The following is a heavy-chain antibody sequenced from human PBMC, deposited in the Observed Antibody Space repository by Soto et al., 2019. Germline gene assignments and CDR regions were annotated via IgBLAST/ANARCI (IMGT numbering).Heavy chain of an antibody. CDR2: ISAHNGNT. J-gene: IGHJ4*02. D-gene: IGHD1-1*01. CDR3: ARGRYGDY. CDR1: GYTFTSYG. V-gene: IGHV1-18*01. Sequence: QVHLVQSGAEVKKPGASVKVSCKASGYTFTSYGITWVRQAPGQGLEWMGWISAHNGNTDYAQKLQGRVIVTRDTPMSTAYMELRSLRSDDTAVYYCARGRYGDYWGQGALVTVSS.